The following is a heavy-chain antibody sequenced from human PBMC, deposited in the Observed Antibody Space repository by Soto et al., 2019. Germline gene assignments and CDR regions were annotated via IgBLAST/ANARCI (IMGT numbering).Heavy chain of an antibody. CDR2: IYYSGTA. J-gene: IGHJ5*02. CDR1: GGSISSAGYY. Sequence: QVQLQESGPGLVKPSQTLSLTCTVSGGSISSAGYYWNWIRQPPGKGLEWIGYIYYSGTAYYNPSLKSRVTMSVDTSKNHFSLRLTSVTAADTAVYYCARLSKEGFDPWGQGTLVTVSS. V-gene: IGHV4-31*03. CDR3: ARLSKEGFDP.